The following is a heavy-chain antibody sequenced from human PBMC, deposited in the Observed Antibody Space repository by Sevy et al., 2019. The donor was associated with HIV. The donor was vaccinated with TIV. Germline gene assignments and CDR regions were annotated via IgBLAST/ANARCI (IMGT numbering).Heavy chain of an antibody. V-gene: IGHV3-30*02. CDR2: IRYDGNNT. Sequence: GGSLRLSCAASGFTFSSYSMHWVRQAPGKGLEWVAFIRYDGNNTYYEDSVKGRFTISRDNSKNTLYLQMNSLRAEDTSVYYCAKDESHCGGECHPTFFDYWGQRSLVTVSS. CDR3: AKDESHCGGECHPTFFDY. D-gene: IGHD2-21*01. CDR1: GFTFSSYS. J-gene: IGHJ4*02.